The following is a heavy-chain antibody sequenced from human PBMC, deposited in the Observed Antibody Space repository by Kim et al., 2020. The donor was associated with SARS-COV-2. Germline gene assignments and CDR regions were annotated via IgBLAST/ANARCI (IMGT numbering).Heavy chain of an antibody. Sequence: ADSVKGRFTISRDNSKNTLYLQMNSLRAEDTAVYYCAKDRIAVAPAVLDYWGQGTLVTVSS. CDR3: AKDRIAVAPAVLDY. D-gene: IGHD6-19*01. V-gene: IGHV3-30*02. J-gene: IGHJ4*02.